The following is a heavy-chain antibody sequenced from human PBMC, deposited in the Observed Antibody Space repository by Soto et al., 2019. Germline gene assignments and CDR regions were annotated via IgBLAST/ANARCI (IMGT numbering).Heavy chain of an antibody. D-gene: IGHD4-17*01. J-gene: IGHJ6*03. Sequence: QVQLQESGPGLVKPSQTLSLTCTVSGGSISSGGYYWSWIRQHPGKGLEWIGYIYYSVSTYYNPSLKSRVTISVDTSKNQFSRKLSSVTAADTAVYYCARAQAVTTTYYYYYMDVWCKGTTVTVSS. CDR3: ARAQAVTTTYYYYYMDV. CDR1: GGSISSGGYY. CDR2: IYYSVST. V-gene: IGHV4-31*03.